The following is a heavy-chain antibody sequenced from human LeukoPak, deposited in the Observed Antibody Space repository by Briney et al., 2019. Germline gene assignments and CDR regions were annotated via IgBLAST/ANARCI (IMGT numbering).Heavy chain of an antibody. CDR1: GGTFSSYA. V-gene: IGHV1-69*13. CDR3: ARELGYCSSTSCPIPDY. D-gene: IGHD2-2*01. J-gene: IGHJ4*02. Sequence: SVKVSCQASGGTFSSYAISWVRQAPGQGLEWMGGIIPIFGTANYAQKFQGRVTITADESTSTAYMELSSLRSEDTAVYYCARELGYCSSTSCPIPDYWGQGTLVTVSS. CDR2: IIPIFGTA.